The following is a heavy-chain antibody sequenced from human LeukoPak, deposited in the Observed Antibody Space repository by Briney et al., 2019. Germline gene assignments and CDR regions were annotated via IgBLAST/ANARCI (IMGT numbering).Heavy chain of an antibody. CDR2: INPSGGST. D-gene: IGHD3-22*01. CDR3: ARDLQVDSRASGY. CDR1: GYTFTIYY. V-gene: IGHV1-46*01. J-gene: IGHJ4*02. Sequence: ASVKVSCKASGYTFTIYYIHWVRQAPGQGLEWMGLINPSGGSTNYAQKFQGRVTMTRDTSTSTVYMELSSLRSEDTAVYYCARDLQVDSRASGYWGQGTLVTVSS.